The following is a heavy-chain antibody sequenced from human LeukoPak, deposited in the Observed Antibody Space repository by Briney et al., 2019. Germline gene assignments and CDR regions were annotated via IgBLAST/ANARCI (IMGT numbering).Heavy chain of an antibody. Sequence: GGSLRLSCTASGFTFGDYAMSWVRQAPGQGLEWVGFIRSKAYGGTTEYAASVKGRFTISRDDSKSIAYLQMNSLKTEDTAVYYCTRETLSLTTVVPYFDYWGQGTLVTVSS. V-gene: IGHV3-49*04. D-gene: IGHD4-23*01. J-gene: IGHJ4*02. CDR2: IRSKAYGGTT. CDR3: TRETLSLTTVVPYFDY. CDR1: GFTFGDYA.